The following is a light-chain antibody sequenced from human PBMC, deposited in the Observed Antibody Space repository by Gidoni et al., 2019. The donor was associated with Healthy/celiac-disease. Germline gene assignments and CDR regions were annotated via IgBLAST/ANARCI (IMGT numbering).Light chain of an antibody. Sequence: DIQMSQYSSSLSASVGDRVTITCQATQDISNYLNWYQQKPAKAPKLLIYDASNLETGVPSRCSGSGSRTDFTFTISSLQPEDIATYYCQRYDNLPSLTFGGGTKVEIK. CDR2: DAS. J-gene: IGKJ4*01. CDR3: QRYDNLPSLT. CDR1: QDISNY. V-gene: IGKV1-33*01.